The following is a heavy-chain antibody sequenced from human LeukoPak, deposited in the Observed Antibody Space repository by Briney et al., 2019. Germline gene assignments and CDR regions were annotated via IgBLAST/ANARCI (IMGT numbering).Heavy chain of an antibody. V-gene: IGHV4-30-2*01. D-gene: IGHD2-2*01. CDR3: ARAYCSSTSCSGFDY. CDR1: GGSISSGDYS. J-gene: IGHJ4*02. Sequence: SQTLSLTCAVSGGSISSGDYSWSWIRQPPGKDLEWIGYIYHSGSTYYNPSLKSRVTISVDRSKNQFSLKLSSVTAADTAVYYCARAYCSSTSCSGFDYWGQGTLITVSS. CDR2: IYHSGST.